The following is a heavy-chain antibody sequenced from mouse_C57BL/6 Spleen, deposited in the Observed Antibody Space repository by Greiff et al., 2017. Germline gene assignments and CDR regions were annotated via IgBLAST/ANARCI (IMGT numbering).Heavy chain of an antibody. CDR3: ARGAPYGTPHYYAMDY. Sequence: QVQLKQSGPELVKPGASVKISCKASGYSFTSYYIHWVKQRPGQGLEWIGWIYPGSGNTKYNEKFKGKATLTADTSSSTAYMQLSSLTSEDSAVYYCARGAPYGTPHYYAMDYWGQGTSVTGSS. J-gene: IGHJ4*01. D-gene: IGHD1-1*01. CDR1: GYSFTSYY. CDR2: IYPGSGNT. V-gene: IGHV1-66*01.